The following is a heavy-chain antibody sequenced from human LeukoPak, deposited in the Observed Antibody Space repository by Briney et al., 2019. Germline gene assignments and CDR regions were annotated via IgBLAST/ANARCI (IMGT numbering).Heavy chain of an antibody. CDR2: IRSKAYGGTT. CDR3: ARGPIQLWIRNGMDV. Sequence: PGRSLRLSCTASGFTFGDHAMSWVRQAPGKGREWVGFIRSKAYGGTTEYAASVKGRFTISRDDSKSIAYLQMNSLKTEDTAVYYCARGPIQLWIRNGMDVWGQGTTVTVSS. V-gene: IGHV3-49*04. D-gene: IGHD5-18*01. J-gene: IGHJ6*02. CDR1: GFTFGDHA.